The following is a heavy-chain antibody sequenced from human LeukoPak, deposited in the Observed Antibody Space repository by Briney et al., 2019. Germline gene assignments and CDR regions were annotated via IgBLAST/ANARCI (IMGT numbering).Heavy chain of an antibody. V-gene: IGHV4-39*07. CDR2: IYYSGTS. D-gene: IGHD3-22*01. Sequence: SGTLSLTCAVSGGFIRSSSYHWGWIRQPPGKGLEWIASIYYSGTSYYNPSLRSRVTISVDTSKNQFSLKLNSVTAADMAVYYCAGEYSSSPGYWGQGALVTVSS. CDR3: AGEYSSSPGY. J-gene: IGHJ4*02. CDR1: GGFIRSSSYH.